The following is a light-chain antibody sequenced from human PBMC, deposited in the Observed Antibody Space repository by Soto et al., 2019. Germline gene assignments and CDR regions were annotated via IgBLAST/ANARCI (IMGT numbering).Light chain of an antibody. CDR3: QQYNSWTPST. CDR2: DAS. Sequence: EVVMTQSPATLSVSPGERATLSCRASESVSRNLAWYQQKPGQAPRLLIYDASTSATGIPDRFSGGGSGTEFTLTISSLQSEDFVVYYCQQYNSWTPSTFGQGTRLEIK. J-gene: IGKJ5*01. V-gene: IGKV3-15*01. CDR1: ESVSRN.